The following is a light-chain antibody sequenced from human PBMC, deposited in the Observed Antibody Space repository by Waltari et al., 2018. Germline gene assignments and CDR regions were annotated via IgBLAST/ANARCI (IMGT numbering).Light chain of an antibody. V-gene: IGLV3-21*04. J-gene: IGLJ1*01. Sequence: SYVLTQPPSVSVAPGDTARVPCGGDNIGRKTVHGYQQKPGQAPILVISHDIDRPSGIPERFSGYTYGNTATLTISRVVAGDEADYYCQVWDVSSDHLYVFGTGTRVTV. CDR3: QVWDVSSDHLYV. CDR1: NIGRKT. CDR2: HDI.